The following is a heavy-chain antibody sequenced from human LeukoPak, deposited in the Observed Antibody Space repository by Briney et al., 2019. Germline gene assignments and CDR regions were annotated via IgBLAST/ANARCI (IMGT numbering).Heavy chain of an antibody. CDR3: ARGYCSSSSCYGGGWFDP. J-gene: IGHJ5*02. V-gene: IGHV1-2*04. Sequence: ASVKVSCKATGYSFTSYYMHWVRRAPGQGLEWMGWINPNSGGTNYAQKFQGWDTMTRDTSISTASMELSRLRSDDTAVYYCARGYCSSSSCYGGGWFDPWGQGTLVTVSS. D-gene: IGHD2-2*01. CDR2: INPNSGGT. CDR1: GYSFTSYY.